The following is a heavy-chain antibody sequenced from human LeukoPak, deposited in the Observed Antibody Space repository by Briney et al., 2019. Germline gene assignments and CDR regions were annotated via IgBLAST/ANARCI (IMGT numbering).Heavy chain of an antibody. CDR1: GFTFSNYA. Sequence: GGSLRLSCAASGFTFSNYALHWVRQAPGKGLEWVAVISYDDTNKYYVDSVKGRFTISRDNSKNTLYLQMNSLRAEDTAVFYCARQIVVVPAAYMDVWGKGTTVTISS. D-gene: IGHD2-2*01. V-gene: IGHV3-30*04. J-gene: IGHJ6*04. CDR3: ARQIVVVPAAYMDV. CDR2: ISYDDTNK.